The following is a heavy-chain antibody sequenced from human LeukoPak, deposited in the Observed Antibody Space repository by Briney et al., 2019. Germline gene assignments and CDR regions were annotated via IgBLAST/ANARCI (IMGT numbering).Heavy chain of an antibody. CDR1: GYTFTDYY. V-gene: IGHV1-2*02. J-gene: IGHJ4*02. Sequence: ASVKVSCKASGYTFTDYYMHWVRQAPGQGLEWMGWINPNTGDRDYVQNFQGRVTMTRDTSISTAYMELSRLRSDDTAVYYCARAYSSSFHAPLRYWGQGTLVTVSS. CDR2: INPNTGDR. D-gene: IGHD6-6*01. CDR3: ARAYSSSFHAPLRY.